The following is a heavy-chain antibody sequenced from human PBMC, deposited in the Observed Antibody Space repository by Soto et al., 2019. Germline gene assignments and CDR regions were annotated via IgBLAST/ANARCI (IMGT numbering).Heavy chain of an antibody. Sequence: QVQLVQSGAEVKKPGASVKVSCKASGYTFTSYGISWVRQAPGQGLEWMGWISAYNGNTNYAQKLRGRVTMTTDTSTSTAYMELRSLRSDDTAVYYCARGKDSGWYGEYWYFDLWGRGTLVTVSS. V-gene: IGHV1-18*01. J-gene: IGHJ2*01. D-gene: IGHD6-19*01. CDR2: ISAYNGNT. CDR1: GYTFTSYG. CDR3: ARGKDSGWYGEYWYFDL.